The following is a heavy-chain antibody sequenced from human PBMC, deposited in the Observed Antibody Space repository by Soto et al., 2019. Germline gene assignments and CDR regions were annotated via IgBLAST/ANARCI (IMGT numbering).Heavy chain of an antibody. Sequence: GASLRLSCAASGFTFSSYWMSCVRQAPGKGLDWLANIKQDGSEKYYVDSVKGRFTISRDNAKNSLYLQMNRLRAEDTAVYYCTTESEAVAGSYNWFDPWGQGALVNVSS. V-gene: IGHV3-7*03. D-gene: IGHD6-19*01. CDR1: GFTFSSYW. CDR2: IKQDGSEK. J-gene: IGHJ5*02. CDR3: TTESEAVAGSYNWFDP.